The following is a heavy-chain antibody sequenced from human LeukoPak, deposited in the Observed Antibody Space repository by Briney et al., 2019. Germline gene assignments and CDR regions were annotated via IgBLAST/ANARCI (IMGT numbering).Heavy chain of an antibody. Sequence: GGSLRLSCAASGFTFSSYAMSWVRQAPGKGLEWVSAISGSGGSTYYADSVKGRFTISRDNSKNTLYLQMNSLRAEDTAVYYCARATHGDYDYVWGSYRYGYYFDYWGQGTLVTVSS. CDR2: ISGSGGST. J-gene: IGHJ4*02. CDR1: GFTFSSYA. V-gene: IGHV3-23*01. D-gene: IGHD3-16*02. CDR3: ARATHGDYDYVWGSYRYGYYFDY.